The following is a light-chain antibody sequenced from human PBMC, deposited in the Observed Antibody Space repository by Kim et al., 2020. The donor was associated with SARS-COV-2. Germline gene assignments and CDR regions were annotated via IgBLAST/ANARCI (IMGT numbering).Light chain of an antibody. J-gene: IGLJ2*01. CDR2: GKN. CDR1: SLRSYY. V-gene: IGLV3-19*01. Sequence: SSELTQDPAVSVALGHTVRITCQGDSLRSYYASWYQQKPGQAPVLVIYGKNNRPSGIPDRFSGSSSGNTASLTITGAQADDEADYYCNSRDSNGNHLVFG. CDR3: NSRDSNGNHLV.